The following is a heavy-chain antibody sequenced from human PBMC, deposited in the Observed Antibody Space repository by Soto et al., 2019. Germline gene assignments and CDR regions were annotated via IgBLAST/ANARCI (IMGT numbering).Heavy chain of an antibody. Sequence: GESLKISCKGSGYSFTSYWISWVRQMPGKGLEWMGRIDPSDSYTNYSPSFQGHVTISADKSISTAYLQWSSLKASDTAMYYCVSHYYESSGYYLPYGMDVWGQGTTVTVSS. CDR1: GYSFTSYW. CDR2: IDPSDSYT. V-gene: IGHV5-10-1*01. D-gene: IGHD3-22*01. CDR3: VSHYYESSGYYLPYGMDV. J-gene: IGHJ6*02.